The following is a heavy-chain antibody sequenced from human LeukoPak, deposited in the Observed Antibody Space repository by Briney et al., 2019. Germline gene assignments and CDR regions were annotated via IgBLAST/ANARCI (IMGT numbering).Heavy chain of an antibody. J-gene: IGHJ4*02. V-gene: IGHV3-23*01. D-gene: IGHD2-21*02. CDR2: ISSSGRNT. CDR1: GFTFSSFA. CDR3: AKRDRPCSGDCSAPYYFDY. Sequence: GGSLRLSCAASGFTFSSFAMSWVRQTPGKGLEWVSSISSSGRNTYYADSVNGRFTISRDNSENTLYLQVSSLRAEDPAMYYCAKRDRPCSGDCSAPYYFDYWGQGTLVTVSS.